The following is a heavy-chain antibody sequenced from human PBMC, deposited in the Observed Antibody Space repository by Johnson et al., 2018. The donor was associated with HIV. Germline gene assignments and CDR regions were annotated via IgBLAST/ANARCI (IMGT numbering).Heavy chain of an antibody. Sequence: QVQLVESGGGVVQPGKSLKLSCAASGFTFSDYYMSWIRQAPGKGLEWVSYISSSGSTIYYADSVKGRFTISRANAKNSLYLQMNSLRAEDTAVYYCASGADYYDSSGYYPLDAFDIWGQGTMVTVSS. J-gene: IGHJ3*02. CDR1: GFTFSDYY. CDR3: ASGADYYDSSGYYPLDAFDI. D-gene: IGHD3-22*01. CDR2: ISSSGSTI. V-gene: IGHV3-11*04.